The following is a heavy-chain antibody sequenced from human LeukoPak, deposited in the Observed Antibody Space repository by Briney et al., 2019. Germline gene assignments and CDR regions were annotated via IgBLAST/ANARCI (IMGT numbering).Heavy chain of an antibody. J-gene: IGHJ4*02. CDR3: ARDFGTIRLF. V-gene: IGHV1-69*13. CDR1: GGTFSSYA. D-gene: IGHD3-9*01. Sequence: ASVKVSCKASGGTFSSYAISWVRQAPVQGLEWMGGIIPIFGTANYAQKFQGRVTITADESTSTAYMELSSLRSEDTAVYYCARDFGTIRLFWGQGTLVTVSS. CDR2: IIPIFGTA.